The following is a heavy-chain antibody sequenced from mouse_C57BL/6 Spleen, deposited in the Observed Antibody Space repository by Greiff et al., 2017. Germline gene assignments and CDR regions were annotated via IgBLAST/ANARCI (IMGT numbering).Heavy chain of an antibody. J-gene: IGHJ3*01. V-gene: IGHV1-82*01. CDR1: GYAFSSSW. Sequence: QVQLQQSGPELVKPGASVKISCKASGYAFSSSWMNWVKQRPGKGLEWIGRIYPGDGDTNYNGKFKGKATLTADKSSSTAYMQLSSLTSEDSAVYFCARNDYDGVAYWGQGPLVTVSA. D-gene: IGHD2-4*01. CDR3: ARNDYDGVAY. CDR2: IYPGDGDT.